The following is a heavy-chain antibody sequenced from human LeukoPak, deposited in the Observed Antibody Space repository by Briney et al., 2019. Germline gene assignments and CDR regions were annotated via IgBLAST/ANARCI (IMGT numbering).Heavy chain of an antibody. CDR3: AKGLYCTSTDCYEPDY. CDR1: VLPLHSYA. D-gene: IGHD2-2*01. V-gene: IGHV3-23*01. Sequence: GGSLRLSCALSVLPLHSYAMGGVPQAPGRGREWVSAICGSGGSTYYADSVKGRFTIYRNNSKNTLYLQMNSLRAEDTAVYFCAKGLYCTSTDCYEPDYWGQGTLVTVSS. J-gene: IGHJ4*02. CDR2: ICGSGGST.